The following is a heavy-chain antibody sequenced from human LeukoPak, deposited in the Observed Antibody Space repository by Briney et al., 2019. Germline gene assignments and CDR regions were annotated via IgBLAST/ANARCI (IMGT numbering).Heavy chain of an antibody. CDR3: ARVRLVAGSSYYYGMDV. V-gene: IGHV4-59*01. Sequence: SETLSLTCTVSGGSISSYYWSWIRQPPGKGLEWIGYIYYSGSTNYNPSLKSRVTISVDTSKNQSSLKLSSVTAADTAVYYCARVRLVAGSSYYYGMDVWGQGTTVTVSS. CDR1: GGSISSYY. CDR2: IYYSGST. J-gene: IGHJ6*02. D-gene: IGHD6-19*01.